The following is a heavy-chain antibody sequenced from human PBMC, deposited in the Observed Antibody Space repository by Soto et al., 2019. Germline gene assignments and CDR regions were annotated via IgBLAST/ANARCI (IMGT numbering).Heavy chain of an antibody. CDR2: IYYSGST. CDR1: GGSISSSSYY. CDR3: ARSGIAATTLFWFDP. V-gene: IGHV4-39*01. Sequence: SETLSLTCTVSGGSISSSSYYWGWIRQPPGKGLEWIGSIYYSGSTYYNPSLKSRVTISVDTSKNQFSLKLSSVTAADTAVYYCARSGIAATTLFWFDPWGQGTLVTVS. J-gene: IGHJ5*02. D-gene: IGHD2-15*01.